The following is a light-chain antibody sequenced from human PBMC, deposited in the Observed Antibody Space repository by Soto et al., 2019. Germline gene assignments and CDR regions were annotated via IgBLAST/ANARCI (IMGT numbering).Light chain of an antibody. V-gene: IGKV1-27*01. Sequence: DIQMTQSPSSLSASVGDRVTITCRASQGISNYLAWYQQKPGKVPTLLIYAASTLQSGVPSRFSGSGSATDFTLTISGLQPEDVATYYCQNYNSALWTFGQGTKVEIK. CDR2: AAS. J-gene: IGKJ1*01. CDR3: QNYNSALWT. CDR1: QGISNY.